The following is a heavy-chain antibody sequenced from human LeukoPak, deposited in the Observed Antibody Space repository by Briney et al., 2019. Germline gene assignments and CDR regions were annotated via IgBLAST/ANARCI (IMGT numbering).Heavy chain of an antibody. J-gene: IGHJ4*02. Sequence: SETLSLTCTVSGGSISSSSYSWGWIRQPPGKGLEWIGSIYYSGSTYYNPSLKSRVTISVDTSKNQFSLKLSSVTAADTAVYYCARRRDGGFDYWGQGTLVTVSS. CDR2: IYYSGST. CDR1: GGSISSSSYS. CDR3: ARRRDGGFDY. D-gene: IGHD5-24*01. V-gene: IGHV4-39*01.